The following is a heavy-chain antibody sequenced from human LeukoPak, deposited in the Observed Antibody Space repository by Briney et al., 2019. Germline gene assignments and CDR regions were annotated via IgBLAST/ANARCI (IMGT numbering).Heavy chain of an antibody. J-gene: IGHJ4*02. V-gene: IGHV4-59*08. CDR1: GASTSSRY. CDR3: AQTTGWPGFDF. CDR2: IYNGRNT. Sequence: SETLTLTCSASGASTSSRYWSWIRQSPGRTLEWIGHIYNGRNTKYNPSLTSRVTISVDTSKNQFSLRMTSVTAADTAIYYCAQTTGWPGFDFWGPGALVTVSS. D-gene: IGHD6-19*01.